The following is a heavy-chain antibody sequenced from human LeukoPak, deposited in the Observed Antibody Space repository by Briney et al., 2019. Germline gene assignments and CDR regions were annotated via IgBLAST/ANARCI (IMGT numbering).Heavy chain of an antibody. D-gene: IGHD2-15*01. Sequence: ASVKVSCKPSGYTFTSYAMHWVRQAPGQRLEWMGWINAGNGNTKYSQKFQGRVTITRDTSASTAYMELSSLRSEDTAVYYCARWAPSGPGGSLHFDYWGQGTLVTVSS. CDR2: INAGNGNT. CDR3: ARWAPSGPGGSLHFDY. J-gene: IGHJ4*02. V-gene: IGHV1-3*01. CDR1: GYTFTSYA.